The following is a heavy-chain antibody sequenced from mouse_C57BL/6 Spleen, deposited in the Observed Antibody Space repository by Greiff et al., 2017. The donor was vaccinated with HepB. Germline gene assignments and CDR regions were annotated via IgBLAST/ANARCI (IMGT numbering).Heavy chain of an antibody. J-gene: IGHJ4*01. CDR3: AKPGGDYAMDY. CDR1: GYSITSGYY. V-gene: IGHV3-6*01. CDR2: ISYDGSN. Sequence: EVKLQESGPGLVKPSQSLSLTCSVTGYSITSGYYWNWIRQFPGNKLEWMGYISYDGSNNYNPSLKNRISITRDTSKNQFFLKLNSVTTEDTATYYCAKPGGDYAMDYWGQGTSVTVSS.